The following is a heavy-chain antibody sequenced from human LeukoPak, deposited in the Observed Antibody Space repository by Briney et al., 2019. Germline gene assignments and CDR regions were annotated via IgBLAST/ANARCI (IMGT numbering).Heavy chain of an antibody. CDR3: ARGSSGGSCYFDY. J-gene: IGHJ4*02. D-gene: IGHD2-15*01. CDR1: GGSISSGGYS. Sequence: PSETLSLTCAVSGGSISSGGYSWSWIRQPPGKGLEWLGYIYHSGSTYYNPSLKSRVTISVDRSKNQFSLKLSSVTAADTAVYYCARGSSGGSCYFDYWGQGTLVTVSS. CDR2: IYHSGST. V-gene: IGHV4-30-2*01.